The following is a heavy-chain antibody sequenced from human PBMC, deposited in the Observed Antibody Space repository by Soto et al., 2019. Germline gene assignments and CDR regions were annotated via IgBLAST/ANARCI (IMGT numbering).Heavy chain of an antibody. Sequence: QVQLQESDPGLVKPSQTLSLTCTVSGGSISSGGYYWSWIRQHPGKGLEWIGYIYYSGSTHYNPSLKSRVTISVDTSKNQFSLKLSSVTAADTAVYYCARGYCSSTSCFDPWGQGTLVTVSS. J-gene: IGHJ5*02. CDR1: GGSISSGGYY. D-gene: IGHD2-2*01. CDR3: ARGYCSSTSCFDP. V-gene: IGHV4-31*03. CDR2: IYYSGST.